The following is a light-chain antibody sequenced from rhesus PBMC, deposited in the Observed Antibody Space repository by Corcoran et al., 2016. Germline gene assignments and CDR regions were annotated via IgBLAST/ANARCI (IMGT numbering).Light chain of an antibody. CDR1: QGISSW. J-gene: IGKJ3*01. Sequence: DIQMTQSPSSLSASVGDRVTITCRASQGISSWLAWYQQKAGKAPKLLIYKASSLQSGVPSKFSGSGSGTDFTLTISSLQPEDFATYYCQHGYGAPVIFGPGTKLDIK. CDR3: QHGYGAPVI. V-gene: IGKV1-21*01. CDR2: KAS.